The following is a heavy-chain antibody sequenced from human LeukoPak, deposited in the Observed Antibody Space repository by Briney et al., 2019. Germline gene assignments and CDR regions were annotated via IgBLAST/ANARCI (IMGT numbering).Heavy chain of an antibody. CDR2: INPNSGGT. Sequence: ASVKVSCKASGYTFTGYYMHWVRQAPGQGLEWMGWINPNSGGTNYAQKFQGRVTMTRDTSISTAYMELSRLRSDDTAVYYCARDLTTSRLIVVVPAASYNWFDPWGQGTLVTVSS. J-gene: IGHJ5*02. V-gene: IGHV1-2*02. D-gene: IGHD2-2*01. CDR1: GYTFTGYY. CDR3: ARDLTTSRLIVVVPAASYNWFDP.